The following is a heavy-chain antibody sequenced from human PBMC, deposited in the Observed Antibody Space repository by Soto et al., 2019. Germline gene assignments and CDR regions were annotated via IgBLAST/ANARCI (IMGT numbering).Heavy chain of an antibody. V-gene: IGHV6-1*01. CDR2: TYYRSKWYN. CDR3: ARVIISYSGNPPFYYYYGMDV. J-gene: IGHJ6*02. D-gene: IGHD3-10*01. CDR1: GDSVSRNSAA. Sequence: SQTLSLTCAISGDSVSRNSAAWNWIRQSPSRGLEWLGRTYYRSKWYNDYAVSLKSRITINPDTSKNKFSLQLNAVTPEDTAVYYCARVIISYSGNPPFYYYYGMDVWGQGTTVTVSS.